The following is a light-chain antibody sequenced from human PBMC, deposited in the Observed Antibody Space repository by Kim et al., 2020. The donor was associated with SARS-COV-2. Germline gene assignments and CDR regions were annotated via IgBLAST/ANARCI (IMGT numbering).Light chain of an antibody. CDR3: CSYAGSHTWV. V-gene: IGLV2-11*01. CDR1: SSDVGAYNY. CDR2: DVS. J-gene: IGLJ3*02. Sequence: QSALTQPRSVSGSPGQSVTISCTGTSSDVGAYNYVFWNQQHPGKAPKLMIYDVSKRPSGVPDRFSGSKSGNTASLTISGLQAEDEADYYCCSYAGSHTWVFGGGTKLTVL.